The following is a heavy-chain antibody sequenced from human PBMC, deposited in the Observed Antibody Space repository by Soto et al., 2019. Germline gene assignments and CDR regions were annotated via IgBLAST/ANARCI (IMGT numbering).Heavy chain of an antibody. V-gene: IGHV4-39*01. Sequence: SETLSLTCTVSGGSISSSSYYWGWIRQPPGKGLEWIGSIYYSGSTYYNPSLKSRDTISVDTSKNQFSLKLSSVTAADTAVYYCARHNLLGAYYGSWSGYPDYWGQGTLVTVSS. J-gene: IGHJ4*02. D-gene: IGHD3-3*01. CDR1: GGSISSSSYY. CDR2: IYYSGST. CDR3: ARHNLLGAYYGSWSGYPDY.